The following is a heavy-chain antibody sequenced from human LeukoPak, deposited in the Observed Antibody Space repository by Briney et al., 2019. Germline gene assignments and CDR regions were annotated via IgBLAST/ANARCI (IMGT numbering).Heavy chain of an antibody. Sequence: SETLSLTCAVYGGSFSGYYWSWIRQPPGKGLEWIGEINHSGSTNYNPSLKSRVTISVDTSKNQFSLKLSSVTAADTAVYYCAGSSGYYYYGMDVWGQGTTVTVSS. J-gene: IGHJ6*02. CDR1: GGSFSGYY. V-gene: IGHV4-34*01. CDR2: INHSGST. CDR3: AGSSGYYYYGMDV. D-gene: IGHD6-19*01.